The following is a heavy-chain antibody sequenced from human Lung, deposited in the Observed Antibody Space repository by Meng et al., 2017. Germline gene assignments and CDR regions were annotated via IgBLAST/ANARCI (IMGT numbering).Heavy chain of an antibody. V-gene: IGHV4-34*01. D-gene: IGHD4-11*01. CDR3: ARGPTTMAHDFDY. Sequence: QLQRLGQGLLKPQEPPSLTCSVSGGSSSDYSWSCIRQPPGKGLEWIGEINHSGSTNSNPSLESRATISVDTSQNNLSLKLSSVTAADSAVYYCARGPTTMAHDFDYWGQGTLVTVSS. CDR2: INHSGST. CDR1: GGSSSDYS. J-gene: IGHJ4*02.